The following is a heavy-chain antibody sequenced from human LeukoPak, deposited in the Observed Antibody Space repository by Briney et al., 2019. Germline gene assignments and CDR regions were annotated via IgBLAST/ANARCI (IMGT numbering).Heavy chain of an antibody. Sequence: GGSLRLSCVGSGFTSIAYALTWARQVPGKGLEWVSGISGGGVTTYYADSVKGRFTISRDNSKNTLYLQMNSLRADDTAIYYCARNQQLGGHSYYYYGMDVWGQGTTVTVSS. V-gene: IGHV3-23*01. CDR2: ISGGGVTT. D-gene: IGHD3-16*01. CDR1: GFTSIAYA. J-gene: IGHJ6*02. CDR3: ARNQQLGGHSYYYYGMDV.